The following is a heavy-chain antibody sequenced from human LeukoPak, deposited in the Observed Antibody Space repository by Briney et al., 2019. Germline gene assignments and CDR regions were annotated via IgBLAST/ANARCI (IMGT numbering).Heavy chain of an antibody. J-gene: IGHJ4*02. CDR3: ARRSTMIVVVIRRGYYFDY. CDR1: GGSFSGYY. Sequence: PSETLSLTCAVCGGSFSGYYWSWIRQPPGKGLEWIGEINHSGSTNYNPSLKSRVTISVDTSKNQFSLKLSSVTAADTAVYYCARRSTMIVVVIRRGYYFDYWGQGTLVTVSS. D-gene: IGHD3-22*01. V-gene: IGHV4-34*01. CDR2: INHSGST.